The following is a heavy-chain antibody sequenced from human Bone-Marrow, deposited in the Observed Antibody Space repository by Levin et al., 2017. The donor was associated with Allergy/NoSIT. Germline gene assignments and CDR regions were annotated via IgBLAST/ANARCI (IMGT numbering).Heavy chain of an antibody. CDR3: ARQDGTY. CDR1: GFTFSDYY. V-gene: IGHV3-11*01. J-gene: IGHJ4*02. CDR2: ISSSGTTI. Sequence: GESLKISCAASGFTFSDYYMNWIRQAPGKGLEWVSYISSSGTTIYYADAVRGRFTVSRDNAKSSLYLQMNTLKAEDTAVYYCARQDGTYWGQGTLVTVSS. D-gene: IGHD1-14*01.